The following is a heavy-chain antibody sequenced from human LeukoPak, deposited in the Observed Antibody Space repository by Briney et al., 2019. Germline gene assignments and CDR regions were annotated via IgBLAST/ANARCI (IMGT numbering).Heavy chain of an antibody. CDR2: IYTSGST. Sequence: NPSETLSLTCTVSGGSISSYYWSWIRQPAGKGLEWIGRIYTSGSTDYNPSLKSRVTMSVDTSKNQVSLKLSSVTAADTAVYYCAREVGSSGPPTPFDYWGQGTLGTVS. V-gene: IGHV4-4*07. CDR3: AREVGSSGPPTPFDY. J-gene: IGHJ4*02. CDR1: GGSISSYY. D-gene: IGHD6-19*01.